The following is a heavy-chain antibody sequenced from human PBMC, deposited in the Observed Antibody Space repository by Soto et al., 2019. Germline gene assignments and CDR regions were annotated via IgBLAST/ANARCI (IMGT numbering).Heavy chain of an antibody. CDR3: AKSPGMYYYDSSGYYHYDY. Sequence: GGSLRLSCAASGFTFSSYAMSWVRQAPGEGLEWVSAISGSGVSTYYADSVKGRFTISRDNSKNTLYLQMNSLRAEDTAVYYCAKSPGMYYYDSSGYYHYDYWGQGTLVTVSS. J-gene: IGHJ4*02. CDR2: ISGSGVST. D-gene: IGHD3-22*01. CDR1: GFTFSSYA. V-gene: IGHV3-23*01.